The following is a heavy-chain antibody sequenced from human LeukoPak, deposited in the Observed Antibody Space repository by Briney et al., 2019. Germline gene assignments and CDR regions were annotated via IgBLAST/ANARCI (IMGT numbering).Heavy chain of an antibody. D-gene: IGHD6-6*01. CDR2: IIPIDGTA. V-gene: IGHV1-69*13. CDR1: RDTFTRCA. CDR3: ARDPCAPARAFDI. J-gene: IGHJ3*02. Sequence: ASVKVSCKASRDTFTRCAFSLVRQAPGQGLEWMGGIIPIDGTANFGQKFQGRVTITADESTSTAYMELSSLRSEDTAIYYCARDPCAPARAFDIWGQGTMVTVSS.